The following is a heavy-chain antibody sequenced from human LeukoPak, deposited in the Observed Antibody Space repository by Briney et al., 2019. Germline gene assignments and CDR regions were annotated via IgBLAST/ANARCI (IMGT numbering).Heavy chain of an antibody. J-gene: IGHJ3*01. CDR1: GFTFSSYW. CDR2: IKQDGSEK. CDR3: ARDRWDIGAFDL. D-gene: IGHD1-26*01. V-gene: IGHV3-7*01. Sequence: PGGSLRLSCAASGFTFSSYWMSWVRQAPGKGLEWVANIKQDGSEKYYVVSVKGRFTIARDNAKNSLYLQMNSPRAEDTAVYYCARDRWDIGAFDLWGQGTMVTVSS.